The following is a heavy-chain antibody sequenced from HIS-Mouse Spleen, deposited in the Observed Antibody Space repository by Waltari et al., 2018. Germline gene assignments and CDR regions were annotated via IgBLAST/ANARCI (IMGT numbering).Heavy chain of an antibody. V-gene: IGHV3-30*18. CDR1: GFTCSSYG. J-gene: IGHJ4*02. CDR3: AKDKHHAFDY. Sequence: VQLVESGGGVVQTGRSLRLSGAASGFTCSSYGRHWVRQAPGKGLECLAVISYDGSNTYYAASVKGRFTISRDNSKNTLYLQMNSLRAEDTAVYYCAKDKHHAFDYWGQGTLVTVSS. CDR2: ISYDGSNT.